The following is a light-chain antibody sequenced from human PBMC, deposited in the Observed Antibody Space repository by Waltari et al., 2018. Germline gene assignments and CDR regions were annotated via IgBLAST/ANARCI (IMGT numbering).Light chain of an antibody. J-gene: IGKJ1*01. CDR2: WAS. CDR1: QSVLYSSNNKNS. Sequence: DIVMTQSPDSLAVSLGERATINCKSSQSVLYSSNNKNSLAWYQQQPGQPPKLLIYWASTREAGVPDRFSGSGSGTDFTLTISSLQAEDVAVYYCQQYYSTPSWTFGQGTKVEIK. CDR3: QQYYSTPSWT. V-gene: IGKV4-1*01.